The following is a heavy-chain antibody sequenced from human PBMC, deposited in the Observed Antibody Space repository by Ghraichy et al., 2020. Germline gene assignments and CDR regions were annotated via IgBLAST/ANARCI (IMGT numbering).Heavy chain of an antibody. CDR2: INPNSGGT. D-gene: IGHD1-26*01. CDR3: ARVVVGATNWFDP. CDR1: GYTFTGYY. V-gene: IGHV1-2*02. Sequence: ASVKVSCKASGYTFTGYYIHWVRQAPGQGLEWMGWINPNSGGTNYAQKFQDRVTMTRDTSISTAYMELSRLRSDDMAIYYCARVVVGATNWFDPWGQGTLVTVSS. J-gene: IGHJ5*02.